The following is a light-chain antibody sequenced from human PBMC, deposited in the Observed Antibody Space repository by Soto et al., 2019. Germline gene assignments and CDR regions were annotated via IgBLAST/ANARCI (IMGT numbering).Light chain of an antibody. V-gene: IGKV3-20*01. J-gene: IGKJ1*01. CDR3: QRYGSSFYWT. Sequence: EIVLTQSPGTLSLSPGERATLSCRASQSVSSRNIAWYQEKPGQTPRLLIYGATSRATGIPDRFSGSGSGTDFTLTISRLEPEDFAVYYCQRYGSSFYWTFGQGTKV. CDR2: GAT. CDR1: QSVSSRN.